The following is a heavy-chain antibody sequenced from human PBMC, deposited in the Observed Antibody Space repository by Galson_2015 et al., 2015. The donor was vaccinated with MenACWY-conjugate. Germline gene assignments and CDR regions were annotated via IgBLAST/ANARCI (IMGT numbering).Heavy chain of an antibody. CDR1: GYNFITYS. D-gene: IGHD6-6*01. CDR2: INADNGKT. J-gene: IGHJ4*02. V-gene: IGHV1-3*01. Sequence: SVKVSCKASGYNFITYSMHWVRQAPGQSLEWMGWINADNGKTEYSQKFQGRVTITRDTSARTAYMDLSSLRSEDTAVYYCAYARYTTSSVSYWGQGTLVTVSS. CDR3: AYARYTTSSVSY.